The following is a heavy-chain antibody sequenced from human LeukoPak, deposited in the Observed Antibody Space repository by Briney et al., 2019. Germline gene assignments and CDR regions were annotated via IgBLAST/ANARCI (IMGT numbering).Heavy chain of an antibody. V-gene: IGHV3-30*02. J-gene: IGHJ6*03. CDR3: AREQGDDYVSYYYYMDV. CDR1: GFTFSSYG. CDR2: IRYDGSNK. D-gene: IGHD3-16*01. Sequence: PGGSLRLSCAASGFTFSSYGMHWVRQAPGKGLEWVAFIRYDGSNKYYADSVKGRFTISRDNSKNTLYLQMNSLRPEDTAVYYCAREQGDDYVSYYYYMDVWGKGTTVTVSS.